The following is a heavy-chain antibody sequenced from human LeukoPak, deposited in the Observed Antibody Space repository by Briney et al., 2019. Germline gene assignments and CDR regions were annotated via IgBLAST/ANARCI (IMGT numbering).Heavy chain of an antibody. D-gene: IGHD3-10*01. Sequence: SQTLSITCAVSGGSISSGGYSWSWIRQPPGKGLEWIGYIYHSGSTYYNPSLKSRVTISVDRSKNQFSLKLSSVTAADTAVYYCARTITMVRGGDLGWFDPWGQGTLVTVSS. CDR1: GGSISSGGYS. CDR2: IYHSGST. CDR3: ARTITMVRGGDLGWFDP. V-gene: IGHV4-30-2*01. J-gene: IGHJ5*02.